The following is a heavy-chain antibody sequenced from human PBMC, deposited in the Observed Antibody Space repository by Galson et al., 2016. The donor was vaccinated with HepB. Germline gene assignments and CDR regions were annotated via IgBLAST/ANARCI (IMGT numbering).Heavy chain of an antibody. CDR3: ARDKRLWLV. CDR2: IKQDESEK. Sequence: SLRLSCAASGFTFTDYWMSWVRQAPGKGLEWVASIKQDESEKYYVDSVKGRFTISRDNAKNSLYLQLNSLRAEDTAVYYCARDKRLWLVWGQGTLVTVSS. J-gene: IGHJ4*02. D-gene: IGHD5-18*01. CDR1: GFTFTDYW. V-gene: IGHV3-7*03.